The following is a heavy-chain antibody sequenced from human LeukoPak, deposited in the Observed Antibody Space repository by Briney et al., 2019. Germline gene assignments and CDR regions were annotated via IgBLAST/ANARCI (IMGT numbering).Heavy chain of an antibody. D-gene: IGHD3-10*01. CDR3: AKAYYGSGSSFFDY. Sequence: GGSLRLSCAASGFTFSSYGMSWVRQAPGKGLEWVSAISGSGGSTYHADSVKGRFTISRDNSKNTLYLQMNSLRAEDTAVYYCAKAYYGSGSSFFDYWGQGTLVTVSS. CDR1: GFTFSSYG. J-gene: IGHJ4*02. CDR2: ISGSGGST. V-gene: IGHV3-23*01.